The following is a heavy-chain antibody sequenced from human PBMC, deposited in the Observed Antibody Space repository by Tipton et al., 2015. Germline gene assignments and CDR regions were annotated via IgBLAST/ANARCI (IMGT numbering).Heavy chain of an antibody. J-gene: IGHJ5*01. CDR1: GFTFSSYA. Sequence: SGFTFSSYAMSWVRQAPGKGLEWVSALSGSGGSTYYADSVKGRFTISRDNSESTLYLQMKSLRAEDTAVYYCARDRGSCSGGSCYHGSDSWGQGTLVTVSS. D-gene: IGHD2-15*01. CDR2: LSGSGGST. V-gene: IGHV3-23*01. CDR3: ARDRGSCSGGSCYHGSDS.